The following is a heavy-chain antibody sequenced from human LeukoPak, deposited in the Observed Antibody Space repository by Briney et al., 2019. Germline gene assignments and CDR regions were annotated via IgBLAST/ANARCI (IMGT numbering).Heavy chain of an antibody. CDR2: ISYDGSNK. V-gene: IGHV3-30*18. Sequence: GGSLRLSCEASGFTFSTYAMHWVRQAPGKGLEWVAVISYDGSNKYYADSVKGRFTISRDNSKSTLYLQMNSLREEDTAVYYCAKEARRYFDYWGQGTLVTVSS. CDR1: GFTFSTYA. J-gene: IGHJ4*02. CDR3: AKEARRYFDY.